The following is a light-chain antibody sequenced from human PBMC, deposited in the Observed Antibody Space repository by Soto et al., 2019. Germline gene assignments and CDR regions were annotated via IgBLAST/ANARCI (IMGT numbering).Light chain of an antibody. CDR2: HVS. Sequence: QSALTQPASVSGSPGQSITISCTGTSSDVGAYNYVSWYQQYPGKAPKLMIYHVSNRPSGVSNRLSGSKSGNSASLTISGLQGEDEADYYCNSYTTTSTYVFGTGTKVTVL. CDR3: NSYTTTSTYV. V-gene: IGLV2-14*01. J-gene: IGLJ1*01. CDR1: SSDVGAYNY.